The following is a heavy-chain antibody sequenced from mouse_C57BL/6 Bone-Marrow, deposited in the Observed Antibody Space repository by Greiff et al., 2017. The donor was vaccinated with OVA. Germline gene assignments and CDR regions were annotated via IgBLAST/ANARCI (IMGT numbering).Heavy chain of an antibody. V-gene: IGHV3-6*01. D-gene: IGHD3-2*02. J-gene: IGHJ4*01. CDR3: AREGSGYVHYAMDY. CDR1: GYSITSGYY. CDR2: ISYDGSN. Sequence: EVQLQESGPGLVKPSQSLSLTCSVTGYSITSGYYWNWIRQFPGNKLEWMGYISYDGSNNYNPSLKNRISITRDTSKNQFFLKLNSVTTEDTATYYCAREGSGYVHYAMDYWGQGTSVTVSS.